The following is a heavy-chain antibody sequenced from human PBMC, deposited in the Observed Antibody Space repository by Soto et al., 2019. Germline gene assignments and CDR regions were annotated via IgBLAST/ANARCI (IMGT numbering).Heavy chain of an antibody. J-gene: IGHJ6*03. V-gene: IGHV1-8*01. D-gene: IGHD6-6*01. CDR2: MNPNSGNT. Sequence: QVQLVQSGAEVKKPGASVKVSCKASGYTFTSYDINWVRQATGQGLEWMGWMNPNSGNTGYAQKFQGRVTMPRNTSISTAYMELSSLRSEDTAVYYCASVHSSSWDYYYYYYMDVWGKGTTVTVSS. CDR3: ASVHSSSWDYYYYYYMDV. CDR1: GYTFTSYD.